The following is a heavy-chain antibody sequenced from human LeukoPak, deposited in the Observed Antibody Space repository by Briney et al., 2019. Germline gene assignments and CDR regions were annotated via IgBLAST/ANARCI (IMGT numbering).Heavy chain of an antibody. CDR1: GVSFSDYY. J-gene: IGHJ4*02. D-gene: IGHD4-17*01. V-gene: IGHV4-34*01. CDR2: INHSGTT. Sequence: SETLSLTCDVYGVSFSDYYWSWIRQSPGKGLEWIGEINHSGTTNYNPSLKNRVTISVDTSKSHLSLKMSSVTAADTAVYYCARVASTVTKSDYWGQGTPVTVSS. CDR3: ARVASTVTKSDY.